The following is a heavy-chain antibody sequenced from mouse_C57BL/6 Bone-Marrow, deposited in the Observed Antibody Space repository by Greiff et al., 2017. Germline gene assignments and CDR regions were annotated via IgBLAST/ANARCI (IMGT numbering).Heavy chain of an antibody. CDR1: GFTFSSYA. V-gene: IGHV5-4*01. CDR3: AMIHFDY. Sequence: GFTFSSYAMSWVRQTPEKRLEWVATISDGGSYTYYPDNVKGRFTISRNNAKNNLYLQMSHLKSEDTAMYYCAMIHFDYWGQGTTLTVSS. J-gene: IGHJ2*01. CDR2: ISDGGSYT.